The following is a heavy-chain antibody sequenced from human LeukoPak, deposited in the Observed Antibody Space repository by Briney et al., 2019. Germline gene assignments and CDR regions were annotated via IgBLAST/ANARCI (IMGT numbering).Heavy chain of an antibody. CDR2: IYYSGST. CDR3: ARDGGDPGYDILTGQGDY. Sequence: PSETLSLTCTVSGGSISSSSYYWGWIRQPPGKGLEWIGSIYYSGSTYYNPSLKSRVTISVDTSKNQFSLKLSSVTAADTAVYYCARDGGDPGYDILTGQGDYWGQGTLVTVSS. V-gene: IGHV4-39*07. D-gene: IGHD3-9*01. J-gene: IGHJ4*02. CDR1: GGSISSSSYY.